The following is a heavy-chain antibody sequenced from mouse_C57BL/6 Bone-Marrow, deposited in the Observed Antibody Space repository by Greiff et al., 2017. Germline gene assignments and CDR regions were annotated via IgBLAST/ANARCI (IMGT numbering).Heavy chain of an antibody. Sequence: EVQLQESGGGLVKPGGSLKLSCAASGFTFSDYGMHWVRQAPEKGLEWVAYISSGSSTIYYADTVKGRFTISRDNAKNTLFLQMTSLRSEDTAMYYCARHCYDYDEGFAYWGQGTLVTVSA. V-gene: IGHV5-17*01. CDR1: GFTFSDYG. D-gene: IGHD2-4*01. CDR3: ARHCYDYDEGFAY. CDR2: ISSGSSTI. J-gene: IGHJ3*01.